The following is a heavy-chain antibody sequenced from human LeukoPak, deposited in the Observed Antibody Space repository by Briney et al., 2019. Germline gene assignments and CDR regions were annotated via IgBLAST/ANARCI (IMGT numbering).Heavy chain of an antibody. CDR2: ISGSDGST. J-gene: IGHJ4*02. CDR1: GFTFSSYA. V-gene: IGHV3-23*01. Sequence: GGSLRLSCAASGFTFSSYAMSWVRQAPGKGLEWVSAISGSDGSTYYADSVKGRFTISRDNSKNTLYLQMNSLRAEDTAVYYCAKEKTYYDFWSGYSPRYFDYWGQGTLVTVSS. CDR3: AKEKTYYDFWSGYSPRYFDY. D-gene: IGHD3-3*01.